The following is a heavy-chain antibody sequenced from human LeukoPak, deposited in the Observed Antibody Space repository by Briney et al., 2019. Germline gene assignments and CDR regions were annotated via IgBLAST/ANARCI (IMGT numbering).Heavy chain of an antibody. D-gene: IGHD3-22*01. Sequence: GGSLRLSCAASGFTLSNYWMHWVRQAPGKGLVWVSRINSDGSSTTYADSVKGRFTISRDNAKNTLYLQMISLRAEDTAVYYCARGDYYDSMDWFDPWGQGTLVTVSS. CDR1: GFTLSNYW. CDR3: ARGDYYDSMDWFDP. V-gene: IGHV3-74*01. J-gene: IGHJ5*02. CDR2: INSDGSST.